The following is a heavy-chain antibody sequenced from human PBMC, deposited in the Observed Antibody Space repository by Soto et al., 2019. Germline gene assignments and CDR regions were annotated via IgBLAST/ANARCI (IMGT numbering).Heavy chain of an antibody. Sequence: GGSLRLSCAASGFTFSNYWMNWVRQAPGKGLEWVANIKEDGSEVNYVDSVKGRFTISRDNSKNTLYLQMNSLRAEDTAVYYCARPFDSGSYAYYYYGMDVWGQGTTVTVSS. J-gene: IGHJ6*02. CDR1: GFTFSNYW. CDR3: ARPFDSGSYAYYYYGMDV. V-gene: IGHV3-7*01. D-gene: IGHD1-26*01. CDR2: IKEDGSEV.